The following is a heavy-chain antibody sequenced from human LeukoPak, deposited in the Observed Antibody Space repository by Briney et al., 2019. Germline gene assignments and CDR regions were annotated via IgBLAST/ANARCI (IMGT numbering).Heavy chain of an antibody. Sequence: PGGSLRLSCAASGFTFRSYAMTWVRQAPGKGLEWVSEISNVGTINYADSVKGRFTISRDNSKNTLYLQMNSLRAEDTAVYYCAREAVQLERPAQYYFDYWGQGTLVTVSS. D-gene: IGHD1-1*01. J-gene: IGHJ4*02. CDR2: ISNVGTI. CDR1: GFTFRSYA. V-gene: IGHV3-66*01. CDR3: AREAVQLERPAQYYFDY.